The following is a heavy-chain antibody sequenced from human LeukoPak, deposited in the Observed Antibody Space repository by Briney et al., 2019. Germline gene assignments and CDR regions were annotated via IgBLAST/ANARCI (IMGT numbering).Heavy chain of an antibody. J-gene: IGHJ4*02. CDR1: GYTFTSYY. Sequence: ASVKVSCKASGYTFTSYYMHWVRQAPVQGLEWMGIINPSGGSTSYAQKFQGRVTMTRDLSTSTVYMELSSLRSEDTAVYYCARGGGYSGYDYIDDYWGQGTLVTVSS. CDR2: INPSGGST. CDR3: ARGGGYSGYDYIDDY. D-gene: IGHD5-12*01. V-gene: IGHV1-46*01.